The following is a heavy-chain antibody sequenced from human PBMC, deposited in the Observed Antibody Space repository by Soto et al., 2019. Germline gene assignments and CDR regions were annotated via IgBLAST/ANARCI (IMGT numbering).Heavy chain of an antibody. D-gene: IGHD6-19*01. Sequence: EVQLVESGGVLVQPGRSLRLSCAASGFTFDDYAMHWVRQAPGKGLEWVSGISWNSGSIGYADSVMGRFTISRDNGKNTLYLQMNSLRAEDTALYYCAKDKGIAVAGYYFDYWGQGTLVTVSS. CDR2: ISWNSGSI. CDR3: AKDKGIAVAGYYFDY. CDR1: GFTFDDYA. V-gene: IGHV3-9*01. J-gene: IGHJ4*02.